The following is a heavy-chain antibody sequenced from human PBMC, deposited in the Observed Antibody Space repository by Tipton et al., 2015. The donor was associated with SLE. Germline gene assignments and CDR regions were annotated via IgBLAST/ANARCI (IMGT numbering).Heavy chain of an antibody. CDR2: IYDSGTT. CDR1: GASISSKY. Sequence: TLSLTCTVSGASISSKYWSWFRQPPGRRPEWIAYIYDSGTTKYNPSLKRRVTISMATPKNQFSLRLNSVTAADTAVYYCARHDGQWDAFDIWGQGTMVTVSS. J-gene: IGHJ3*02. V-gene: IGHV4-59*08. D-gene: IGHD6-19*01. CDR3: ARHDGQWDAFDI.